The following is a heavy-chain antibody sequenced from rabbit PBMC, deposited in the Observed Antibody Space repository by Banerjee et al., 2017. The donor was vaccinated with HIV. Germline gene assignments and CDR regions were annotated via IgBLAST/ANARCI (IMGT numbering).Heavy chain of an antibody. J-gene: IGHJ6*01. Sequence: QEQLVESGGGLVQPEGSLTLTCKASGFDFSSNAMCWVRQAPGKGLEWVACIDVGSSGRTFYATWAKGRFTISKTSSTTVTLQMTSLTAADTATYFCARAPYGGDAGYGDECYGMDLWGPGTLVTVS. CDR2: IDVGSSGRT. V-gene: IGHV1S45*01. CDR1: GFDFSSNA. CDR3: ARAPYGGDAGYGDECYGMDL. D-gene: IGHD6-1*01.